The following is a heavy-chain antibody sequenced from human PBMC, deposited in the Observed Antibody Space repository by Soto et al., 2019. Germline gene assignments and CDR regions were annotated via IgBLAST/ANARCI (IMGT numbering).Heavy chain of an antibody. CDR1: GASIRNYW. CDR2: HSISGIV. V-gene: IGHV4-4*07. D-gene: IGHD7-27*01. Sequence: QVHLQESGPGVVQPSETLSLTCTVSGASIRNYWWNWIRQPTRQGLVWIGRHSISGIVYRNHSLESQVTMSLDTSKNQVSLTLTSVSAADTAVYYCASLGPTIDYWGRGTQVTVSS. CDR3: ASLGPTIDY. J-gene: IGHJ4*02.